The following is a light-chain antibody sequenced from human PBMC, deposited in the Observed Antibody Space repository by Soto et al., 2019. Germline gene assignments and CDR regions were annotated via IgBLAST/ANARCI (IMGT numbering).Light chain of an antibody. Sequence: DIQMTQSPYSLSASVGDSVTITCRASQNIRTYLNWYQQKPGRAPKLLIHSASALPSGVPSRFSGSGSGTEFTITMSGLQPEDFATYYCQQGHSTPYTFGQGTKVEIK. CDR1: QNIRTY. J-gene: IGKJ2*01. V-gene: IGKV1-39*01. CDR3: QQGHSTPYT. CDR2: SAS.